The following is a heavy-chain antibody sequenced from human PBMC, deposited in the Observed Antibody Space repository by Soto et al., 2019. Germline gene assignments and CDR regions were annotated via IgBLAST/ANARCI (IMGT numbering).Heavy chain of an antibody. CDR2: IKQDGSEK. CDR3: ATSRTFDE. V-gene: IGHV3-7*01. D-gene: IGHD6-13*01. Sequence: GSLILSCAPSAFTFSSYGMHWVRQAPGKGLEWVANIKQDGSEKYYVDSAKGRFTISRDNAKNSLYLQMNSRSAEDTAIYDCATSRTFDEWGQGTLVTVSA. J-gene: IGHJ4*02. CDR1: AFTFSSYG.